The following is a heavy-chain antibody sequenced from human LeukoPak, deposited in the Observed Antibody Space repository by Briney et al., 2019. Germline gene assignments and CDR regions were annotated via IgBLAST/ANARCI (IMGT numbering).Heavy chain of an antibody. CDR1: GGSISSYY. CDR3: ARGGVRGYYSRDY. D-gene: IGHD3-10*01. V-gene: IGHV4-59*12. CDR2: IYYSGST. Sequence: SETLSLTCTVSGGSISSYYWSWIRQPPGKGLEWIGYIYYSGSTNYNPSLKSRVTISVDTSKNQFSLKLSSVTAADTAVYYCARGGVRGYYSRDYWGQGTMVTVSS. J-gene: IGHJ3*01.